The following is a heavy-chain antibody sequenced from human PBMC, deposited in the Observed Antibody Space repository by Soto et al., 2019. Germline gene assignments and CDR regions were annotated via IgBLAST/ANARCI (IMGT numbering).Heavy chain of an antibody. V-gene: IGHV4-59*13. CDR3: ARGGARYSGYAAFDY. J-gene: IGHJ4*02. D-gene: IGHD5-12*01. CDR2: VNYSGST. Sequence: WTWIRQPPGKGLEWMGFVNYSGSTDYNPSHRSRLTISVATSKNQFSLRLSSVTAADTAVYYCARGGARYSGYAAFDYWGQGTLVTVSS.